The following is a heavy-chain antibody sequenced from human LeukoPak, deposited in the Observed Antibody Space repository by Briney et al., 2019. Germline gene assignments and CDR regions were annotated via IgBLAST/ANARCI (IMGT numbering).Heavy chain of an antibody. CDR2: MYYSGST. V-gene: IGHV4-59*01. D-gene: IGHD3-3*01. CDR3: ASSHPLGSNNDYYTPFDY. CDR1: GGSIGNYY. J-gene: IGHJ4*02. Sequence: KTSETLSLTCTVSGGSIGNYYWSWIRQPPGKGLEWIGYMYYSGSTNYNPSLKSRVTISVDTSKNQFSLKLSSMTAADTAVYYCASSHPLGSNNDYYTPFDYWGQGTLVTVSS.